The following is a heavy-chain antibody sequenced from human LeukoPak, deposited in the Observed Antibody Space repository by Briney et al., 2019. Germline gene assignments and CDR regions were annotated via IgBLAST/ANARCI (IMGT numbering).Heavy chain of an antibody. CDR1: GGSISSSSYY. V-gene: IGHV4-39*01. J-gene: IGHJ4*02. Sequence: SETLSLTCTVSGGSISSSSYYWGWLRQPPGKGLEWIGSIYYSGSTYYNPSLKSRVTISVDTSKNQFSLKLSSVTAADTAVYYCARLGIAAAKVDYWGQGTLVTVSS. CDR3: ARLGIAAAKVDY. CDR2: IYYSGST. D-gene: IGHD6-13*01.